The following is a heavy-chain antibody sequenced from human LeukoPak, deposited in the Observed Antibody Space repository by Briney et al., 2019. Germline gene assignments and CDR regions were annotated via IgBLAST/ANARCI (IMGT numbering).Heavy chain of an antibody. Sequence: ASVKVSCKASGYTFTGYYMHWVRQAPGQGLEWMGWINPNSGGTNYAQKFQGRVTMTRDTSISTAYMELSRLRSDDTAVYYCARTDSSSADDAFHIWGQGTMATVSS. J-gene: IGHJ3*02. CDR3: ARTDSSSADDAFHI. CDR2: INPNSGGT. V-gene: IGHV1-2*02. D-gene: IGHD6-6*01. CDR1: GYTFTGYY.